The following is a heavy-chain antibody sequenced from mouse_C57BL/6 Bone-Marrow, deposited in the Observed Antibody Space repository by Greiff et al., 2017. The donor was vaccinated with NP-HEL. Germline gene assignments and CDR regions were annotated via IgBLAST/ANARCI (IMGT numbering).Heavy chain of an antibody. CDR1: GYTFTDYN. CDR2: INPNNGGT. Sequence: VQLQQSGPELVKPGASVKIPCKASGYTFTDYNMDWVKQSHGKSLEWIGDINPNNGGTIYNQKFKGKATLTVDKSSSTAYMELRSLTSEDTAVYYCAGSPYDNDVWFAYWGQGTLVTVSA. J-gene: IGHJ3*01. V-gene: IGHV1-18*01. CDR3: AGSPYDNDVWFAY. D-gene: IGHD2-4*01.